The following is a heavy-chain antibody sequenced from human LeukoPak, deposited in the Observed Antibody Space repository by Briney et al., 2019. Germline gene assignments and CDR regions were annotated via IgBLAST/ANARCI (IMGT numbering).Heavy chain of an antibody. D-gene: IGHD1-26*01. V-gene: IGHV1-46*01. CDR2: INPSGGST. J-gene: IGHJ5*02. CDR1: GYTFTSYY. CDR3: ARDGATGELPDWFDP. Sequence: ASVKVSCKASGYTFTSYYMHWVRQAPGQGLEWMGIINPSGGSTSYAQKFQGRVTMTRDTSTSPVYMELSSLTSEDTAVYYSARDGATGELPDWFDPWGQGTLVTVSS.